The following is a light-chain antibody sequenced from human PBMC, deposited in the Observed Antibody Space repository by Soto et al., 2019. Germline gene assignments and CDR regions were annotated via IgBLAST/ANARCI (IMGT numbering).Light chain of an antibody. CDR1: QSVSNNY. Sequence: PPSIKTLSPGERATLSCRASQSVSNNYLAWYQQKPGQAPRLLIADTSRRATGIPDRFSGSGSGTDFTLTISRLEPEDFAVYYCQQCARSPLTFGQGTKVDIK. CDR2: DTS. V-gene: IGKV3-20*01. J-gene: IGKJ1*01. CDR3: QQCARSPLT.